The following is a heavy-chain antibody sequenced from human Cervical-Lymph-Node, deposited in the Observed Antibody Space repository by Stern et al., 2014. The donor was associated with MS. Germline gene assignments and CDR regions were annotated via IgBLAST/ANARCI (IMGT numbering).Heavy chain of an antibody. CDR3: ATDAGF. Sequence: VQLVQSGAEVKQPGASVKVSCKVSGHTLMELSMHWVRQAPGKGLEWMGGFDPEDGEMFYAQTFQGRVIMTEDTSTDIAHMELTSLTPDDTAVYYCATDAGFWGQGTMVTVSS. CDR2: FDPEDGEM. V-gene: IGHV1-24*01. CDR1: GHTLMELS. J-gene: IGHJ3*01.